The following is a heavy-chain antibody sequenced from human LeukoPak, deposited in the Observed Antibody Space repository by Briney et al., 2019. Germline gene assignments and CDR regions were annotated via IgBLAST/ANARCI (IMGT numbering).Heavy chain of an antibody. CDR3: ARNGYSGYDRLNWFDP. V-gene: IGHV3-11*03. CDR2: ISSGSTYT. Sequence: GGSLRLSCAASGFTFSDYYMTWIRQAPGKGLEWVSSISSGSTYTNYADSVKGRFTISRDNAKNSLYLQMNSLRVVDTAVYYCARNGYSGYDRLNWFDPWGQGTLVTVSS. J-gene: IGHJ5*02. CDR1: GFTFSDYY. D-gene: IGHD5-12*01.